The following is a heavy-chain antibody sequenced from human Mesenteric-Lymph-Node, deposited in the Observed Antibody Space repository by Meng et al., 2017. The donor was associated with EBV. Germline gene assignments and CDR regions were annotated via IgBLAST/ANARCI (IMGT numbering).Heavy chain of an antibody. D-gene: IGHD6-19*01. J-gene: IGHJ4*02. Sequence: QVQLVEPGAEVKKPGASVKVSCKASGYTFTSYAMHWVRQAPGQRLEWMGWINAGNGNTKYSQKFQGRVTITRDTSASTAYMELSSLRSEDTAVYYCARGIAVAGRTDYWGQGTLVTVSS. CDR1: GYTFTSYA. CDR3: ARGIAVAGRTDY. CDR2: INAGNGNT. V-gene: IGHV1-3*01.